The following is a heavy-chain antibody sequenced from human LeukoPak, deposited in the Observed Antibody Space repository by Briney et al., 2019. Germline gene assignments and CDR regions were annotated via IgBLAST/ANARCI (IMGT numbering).Heavy chain of an antibody. Sequence: PSETLSLTCTVSGGSISSGGYYWSWIRQHPGKGLEWIGYIYYSGSTYYNPSLKSRVTISVDTSKNQFSLKLSSVTAADTAVYYCARVTTMIVVVITTPDAFDIWGQGTMVTVSP. CDR1: GGSISSGGYY. D-gene: IGHD3-22*01. CDR2: IYYSGST. J-gene: IGHJ3*02. V-gene: IGHV4-31*03. CDR3: ARVTTMIVVVITTPDAFDI.